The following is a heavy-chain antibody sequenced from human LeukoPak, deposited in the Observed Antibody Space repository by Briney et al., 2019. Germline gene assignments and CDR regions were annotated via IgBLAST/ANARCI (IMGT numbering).Heavy chain of an antibody. J-gene: IGHJ3*02. CDR2: ISYDGSNK. CDR3: AKSFGYDSRSDAFDI. V-gene: IGHV3-30*18. D-gene: IGHD3-22*01. CDR1: GFTFSSYG. Sequence: GGSLRLSCAASGFTFSSYGMHWVRQAPGKGLEWVAVISYDGSNKYYVDSVKGRFTISRDNSKNTLYMQMNSLRAEDTAVYYCAKSFGYDSRSDAFDIWGQGTMVTVSS.